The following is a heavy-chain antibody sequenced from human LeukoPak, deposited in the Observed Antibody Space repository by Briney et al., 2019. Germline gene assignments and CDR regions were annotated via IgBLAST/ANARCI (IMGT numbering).Heavy chain of an antibody. Sequence: GASVKVSCKTSGYTFITYGINWVRQAPGQGLEWLGWISAYTGNTKYAQSLQGRVTMTTHTATRTAYMDLGSLRSDDTAVYYCAREGGFGYDFTGFDYWGQGTLVTVSS. CDR3: AREGGFGYDFTGFDY. J-gene: IGHJ4*02. CDR1: GYTFITYG. CDR2: ISAYTGNT. D-gene: IGHD5-12*01. V-gene: IGHV1-18*01.